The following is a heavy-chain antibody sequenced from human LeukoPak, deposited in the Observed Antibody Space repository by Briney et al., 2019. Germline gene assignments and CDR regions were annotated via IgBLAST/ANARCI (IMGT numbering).Heavy chain of an antibody. CDR2: IYYSGST. D-gene: IGHD3-10*01. CDR1: GGSISSSSYY. CDR3: ARQTYYYGFFYPGNFDH. V-gene: IGHV4-39*01. J-gene: IGHJ4*02. Sequence: SETLSLTCTVSGGSISSSSYYWGWIRQPPGKGLEWIGSIYYSGSTYYNPSLKSRVTISVDTSKNQFSLKLSSVTAADTAVYYCARQTYYYGFFYPGNFDHWGQGTLVTVSS.